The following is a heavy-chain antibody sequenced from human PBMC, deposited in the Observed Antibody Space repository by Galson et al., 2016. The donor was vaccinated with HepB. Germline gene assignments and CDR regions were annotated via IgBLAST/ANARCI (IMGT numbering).Heavy chain of an antibody. CDR2: ISSRSSTV. Sequence: SLRLSCAASGFTFSTYSMNWVRQAPGKGLEWVSYISSRSSTVYYEDSLKGRFTISRDNAKNSLYLQMNSLRDEDTAVYYCARVRCSTFRCQNWFDPWGQGTLVTVSS. D-gene: IGHD2/OR15-2a*01. J-gene: IGHJ5*02. CDR1: GFTFSTYS. V-gene: IGHV3-48*02. CDR3: ARVRCSTFRCQNWFDP.